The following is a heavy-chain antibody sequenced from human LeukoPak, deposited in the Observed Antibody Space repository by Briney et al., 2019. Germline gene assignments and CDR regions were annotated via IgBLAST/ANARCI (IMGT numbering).Heavy chain of an antibody. CDR3: AREGGGWQQLDYYYYYMDV. J-gene: IGHJ6*03. CDR2: IYTSGST. V-gene: IGHV4-61*02. CDR1: GGSISSGSYY. Sequence: SETLSLTCTVSGGSISSGSYYWSWIRQPAGKGLEWIGRIYTSGSTNYNPSLKSRVTISVDTSKNQFSLKLSSVTAADTAVYYCAREGGGWQQLDYYYYYMDVWGKGTTVTVSS. D-gene: IGHD6-13*01.